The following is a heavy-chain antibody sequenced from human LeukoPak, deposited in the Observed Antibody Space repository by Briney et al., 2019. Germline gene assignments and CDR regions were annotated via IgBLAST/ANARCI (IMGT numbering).Heavy chain of an antibody. CDR2: INPSGGST. CDR1: GYTFTSYY. J-gene: IGHJ4*02. CDR3: ARDPHLVVPAAMPFDY. Sequence: ASVKVSCKASGYTFTSYYMHWVRQAPGQGLEWMGIINPSGGSTSYAQKFQGRVTMTRDTSTSTVYMKLSSPRSEDTAVYYCARDPHLVVPAAMPFDYWGQGTLVTVSS. V-gene: IGHV1-46*01. D-gene: IGHD2-2*01.